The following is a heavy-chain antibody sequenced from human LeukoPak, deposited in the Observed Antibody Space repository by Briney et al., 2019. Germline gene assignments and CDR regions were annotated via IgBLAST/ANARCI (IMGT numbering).Heavy chain of an antibody. V-gene: IGHV4-59*01. J-gene: IGHJ6*03. CDR1: GGSISSYY. CDR3: ARGPYSSSRGTYYYYMDV. Sequence: SETLSLTCTVSGGSISSYYWSWIRQPPGKGLERIGYIYYSGSTNYNPSLKSRVTISVDTSKNQFSLKLSSVTAADTAVYYCARGPYSSSRGTYYYYMDVWGKGTTVTVSS. D-gene: IGHD6-13*01. CDR2: IYYSGST.